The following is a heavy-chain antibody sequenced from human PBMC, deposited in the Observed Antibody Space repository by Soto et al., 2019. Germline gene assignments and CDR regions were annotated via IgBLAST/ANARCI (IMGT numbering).Heavy chain of an antibody. Sequence: QVQLVESGGGVVQPGRSLRLSCAASGFIFSGYAMHWVRQAPGKGLEWVADISYDGNTKYCADSVKGRFTVSRDNSKNTLYVQMNNLSAEDTAMYYCAKETSAYEIDYWGQGTLVTVSS. V-gene: IGHV3-30-3*01. CDR3: AKETSAYEIDY. CDR1: GFIFSGYA. CDR2: ISYDGNTK. D-gene: IGHD5-12*01. J-gene: IGHJ4*02.